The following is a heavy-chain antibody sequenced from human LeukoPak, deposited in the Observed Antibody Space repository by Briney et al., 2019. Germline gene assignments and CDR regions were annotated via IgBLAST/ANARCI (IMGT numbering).Heavy chain of an antibody. V-gene: IGHV1-46*01. CDR3: ATRTADHLYYYYGMDV. Sequence: ASVKVSCNASGYTFTSYYMHWVRQAPGQGLEWMGIINPSGGSTSYAQKFQGRVTMTRDTSKNQFSLKLSSVTAADTAVYYCATRTADHLYYYYGMDVWGQGTTVTVSS. J-gene: IGHJ6*02. CDR1: GYTFTSYY. CDR2: INPSGGST. D-gene: IGHD6-13*01.